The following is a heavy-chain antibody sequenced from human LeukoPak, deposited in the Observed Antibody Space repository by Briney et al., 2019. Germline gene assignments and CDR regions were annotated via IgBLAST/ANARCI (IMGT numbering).Heavy chain of an antibody. J-gene: IGHJ4*02. CDR1: GYTFTSYG. CDR3: ARSPSGSGWYADY. CDR2: ISAYNGAT. V-gene: IGHV1-18*01. Sequence: GASVKVSCKASGYTFTSYGISWVRQAPGQRLEWMGWISAYNGATNYDQKLQGRVTKTTDTSENTAYMELRSLTSDDTAVYYCARSPSGSGWYADYWGLGTLVTVSS. D-gene: IGHD6-19*01.